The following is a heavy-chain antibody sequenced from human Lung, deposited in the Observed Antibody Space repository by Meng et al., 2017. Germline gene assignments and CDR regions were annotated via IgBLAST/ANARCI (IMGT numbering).Heavy chain of an antibody. CDR1: GGAFRGFA. V-gene: IGHV4-34*04. Sequence: QVRLQEVCTWLGKPAESLCLTWGASGGAFRGFARSWIRQAPGKGLEWIVEINHSGSTNANPSLEPRATISVDTSQTNRSLKLSSGTSADSAVYYCARGPTTMAHDFDYWGQGTLVTVSS. J-gene: IGHJ4*02. D-gene: IGHD4-11*01. CDR3: ARGPTTMAHDFDY. CDR2: INHSGST.